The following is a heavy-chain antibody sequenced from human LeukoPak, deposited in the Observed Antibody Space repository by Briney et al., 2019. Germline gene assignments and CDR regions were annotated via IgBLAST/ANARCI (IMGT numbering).Heavy chain of an antibody. Sequence: PSQTLSLTCTVSGGSISSGGYYWSWIRQHPGKGLEWIGYIYYSGSTYYNPSLKSRVTISVDTSKNQFSLKLSSVTAADTAVYYCARVERFGESLDYWGQGTLVTVSS. V-gene: IGHV4-31*03. D-gene: IGHD3-10*01. J-gene: IGHJ4*02. CDR2: IYYSGST. CDR3: ARVERFGESLDY. CDR1: GGSISSGGYY.